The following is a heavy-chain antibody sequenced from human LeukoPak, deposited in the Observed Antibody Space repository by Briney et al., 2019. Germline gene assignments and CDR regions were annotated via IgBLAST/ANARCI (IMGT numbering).Heavy chain of an antibody. V-gene: IGHV3-30*04. J-gene: IGHJ6*02. CDR2: ISYDGSNK. D-gene: IGHD3-22*01. CDR3: ARDRRTYYYDSTSGMDV. Sequence: GGSLRLSCAASGFTFSSYAMHWVRQAPGKGLEWVAVISYDGSNKYYADSVKGRFTISRDNSKNTLYLQMDSLRAEDTAVYHCARDRRTYYYDSTSGMDVWGQGTTVTVSS. CDR1: GFTFSSYA.